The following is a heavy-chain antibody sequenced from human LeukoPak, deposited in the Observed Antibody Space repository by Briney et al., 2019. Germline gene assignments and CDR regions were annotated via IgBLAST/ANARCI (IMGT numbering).Heavy chain of an antibody. V-gene: IGHV3-48*01. CDR2: ISSSSSTI. D-gene: IGHD2-8*01. Sequence: GGSLRLSCAASGFTFSSYSMNWVRQAPGKGLEWVSYISSSSSTIYYADSVKGRFTISRDNAKNSLYLQMNSLRAEDTAVYYCARDRGVYSGPNDEYYYYYMDVWGKGTTVTVSS. CDR1: GFTFSSYS. CDR3: ARDRGVYSGPNDEYYYYYMDV. J-gene: IGHJ6*03.